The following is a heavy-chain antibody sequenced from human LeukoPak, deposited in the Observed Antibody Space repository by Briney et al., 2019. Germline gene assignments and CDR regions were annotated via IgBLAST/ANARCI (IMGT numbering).Heavy chain of an antibody. CDR3: ARDPIPLESGQWLNHWFDP. CDR1: GGSISSSSYY. CDR2: IYYSGST. D-gene: IGHD6-19*01. J-gene: IGHJ5*02. V-gene: IGHV4-39*07. Sequence: PSETLSLTCTVSGGSISSSSYYWGWIRQPPGKGLEWIGSIYYSGSTYYNPSLKSRVTISVDTSKNQFSLKLSSVTAADTAVYYCARDPIPLESGQWLNHWFDPWGQGTLVTVSS.